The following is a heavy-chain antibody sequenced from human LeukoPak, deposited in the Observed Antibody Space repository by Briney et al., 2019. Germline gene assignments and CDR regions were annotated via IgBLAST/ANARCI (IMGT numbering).Heavy chain of an antibody. CDR2: ISSSGSTI. J-gene: IGHJ5*02. Sequence: PGGSLRLSCAASGFTFSDYYMSWIRQAPGKGLEWVSYISSSGSTIYYADSVKGRFTISRDNAKNSLYLQVNSLRAEDTAVYYCASPGAADEHFNWFDPWGQGTLATVSS. V-gene: IGHV3-11*01. CDR1: GFTFSDYY. CDR3: ASPGAADEHFNWFDP. D-gene: IGHD6-25*01.